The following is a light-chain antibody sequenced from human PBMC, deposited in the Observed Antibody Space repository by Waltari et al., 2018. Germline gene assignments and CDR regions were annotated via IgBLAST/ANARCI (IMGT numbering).Light chain of an antibody. Sequence: EIVLTQSPVTLPVSPGDGATLFCKASQSVAGSLAWYQKKPGQAPGLLIYGASTRATGIPATFSGSGSGTDFILTISSLQSEDFAVYYCQQYNSWPLTFGGGTTVEIK. CDR1: QSVAGS. CDR3: QQYNSWPLT. V-gene: IGKV3-15*01. J-gene: IGKJ4*01. CDR2: GAS.